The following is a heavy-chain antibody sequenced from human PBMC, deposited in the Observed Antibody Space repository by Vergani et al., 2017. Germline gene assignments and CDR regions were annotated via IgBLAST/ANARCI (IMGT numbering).Heavy chain of an antibody. CDR2: INHSGST. V-gene: IGHV4-34*01. Sequence: QVQLQQWGAGLLKPSETLSLTCAVYGGSFSGYYWSWIRQPPGKGLEWSGEINHSGSTNYNPSLKSRVTISVDTSKNQFSLKLSSVTAADTAVYYCARQYSSSSFYFDYWGQGTLVTVSS. CDR1: GGSFSGYY. CDR3: ARQYSSSSFYFDY. D-gene: IGHD6-6*01. J-gene: IGHJ4*02.